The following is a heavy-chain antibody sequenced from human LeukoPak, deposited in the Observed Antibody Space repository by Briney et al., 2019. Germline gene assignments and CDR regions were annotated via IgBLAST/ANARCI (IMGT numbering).Heavy chain of an antibody. CDR3: RGYSYGYE. Sequence: PGGSLRLSCAASGFTFLSYGMHWVRQAPGKGLEWVAFIRYDGSNKYYADSVKGRFTISRDNSKYTLYLQMNSLRAEDTAVYASRGYSYGYEWGQGTLVSVSS. CDR1: GFTFLSYG. D-gene: IGHD5-18*01. J-gene: IGHJ4*02. CDR2: IRYDGSNK. V-gene: IGHV3-30*02.